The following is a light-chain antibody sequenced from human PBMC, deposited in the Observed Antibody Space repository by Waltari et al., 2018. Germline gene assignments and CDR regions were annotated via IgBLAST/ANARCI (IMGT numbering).Light chain of an antibody. J-gene: IGKJ3*01. Sequence: DIQMSQSPSSLSASVGDRVTITCRASQDINSYLNWYQQRPGNAPKLLIYDVNSLTSGVPSRFSGGGSGTEFTLTINSLQPEDFATYYCQQGANYPITFGPGTKLDI. CDR1: QDINSY. CDR2: DVN. CDR3: QQGANYPIT. V-gene: IGKV1-39*01.